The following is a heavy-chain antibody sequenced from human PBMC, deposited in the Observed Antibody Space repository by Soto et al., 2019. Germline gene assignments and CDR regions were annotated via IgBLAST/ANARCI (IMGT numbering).Heavy chain of an antibody. J-gene: IGHJ3*02. D-gene: IGHD2-2*03. CDR3: AKDLDIVVVPAATDAFDI. CDR2: ISGSGGST. CDR1: GFTFSSYA. V-gene: IGHV3-23*01. Sequence: GGSLRLSCAASGFTFSSYAMSWVRQAPGKGLEWVSAISGSGGSTYYADSVKGRFTISRDNSKNTLYLQMNSLRAEDTAVYYCAKDLDIVVVPAATDAFDIWGQGTMVTVSS.